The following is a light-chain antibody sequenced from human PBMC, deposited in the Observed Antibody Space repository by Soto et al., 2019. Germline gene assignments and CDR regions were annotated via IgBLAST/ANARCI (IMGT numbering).Light chain of an antibody. CDR1: QRITNY. CDR2: DAF. J-gene: IGKJ2*01. V-gene: IGKV1-39*01. CDR3: QQSYSPPYT. Sequence: IQMTQSPSPLSASVGDRVTITCRASQRITNYLTWYQQKPGKAPKLLIYDAFSLQCGVPSRFSGGISGTDFTLTISSLQPQDFGTYYCQQSYSPPYTFGPGTKME.